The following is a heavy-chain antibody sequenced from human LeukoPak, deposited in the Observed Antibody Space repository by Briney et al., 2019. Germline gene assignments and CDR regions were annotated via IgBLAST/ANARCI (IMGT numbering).Heavy chain of an antibody. Sequence: SETLSLTCTVPGGSISSYYWSWIRQPPGKGLEWIGYIYYSGSTNYNPSLKSRVTISVDTSKNQFSLKLSSVTAADTAVYYCSAGTVDYYYYYGMDVWGQGTTVTVSS. D-gene: IGHD6-13*01. V-gene: IGHV4-59*08. CDR2: IYYSGST. J-gene: IGHJ6*02. CDR1: GGSISSYY. CDR3: SAGTVDYYYYYGMDV.